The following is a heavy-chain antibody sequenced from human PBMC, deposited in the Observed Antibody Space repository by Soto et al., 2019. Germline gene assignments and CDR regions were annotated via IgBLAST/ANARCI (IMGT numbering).Heavy chain of an antibody. CDR3: AKDGRSYTQAV. V-gene: IGHV3-23*01. CDR2: IVCSGGDT. J-gene: IGHJ6*02. D-gene: IGHD1-26*01. Sequence: GGPWRLPGLAPVFPFSGTAWSGSGQTRGKGLEWVLSIVCSGGDTNYADSVKGRLTISRDNTKNTLYLHMNSLRVVDTAVYYCAKDGRSYTQAVWGQGTTVTVS. CDR1: VFPFSGTA.